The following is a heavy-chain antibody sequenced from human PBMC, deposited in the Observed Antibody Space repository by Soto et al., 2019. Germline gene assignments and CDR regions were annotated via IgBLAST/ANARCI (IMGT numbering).Heavy chain of an antibody. J-gene: IGHJ4*02. CDR2: TRNRANSYAP. D-gene: IGHD1-26*01. V-gene: IGHV3-72*01. CDR3: ARDTGGSYDY. Sequence: EVQLVESGGGLVQPGGSLRLSCAASGFTFADYYMDWVRQVPGKGLEWVGCTRNRANSYAPEYAPSVKGRFTISRDDSKDSMYLQMNSLKIEDTAVYYCARDTGGSYDYWGQGALVTVSS. CDR1: GFTFADYY.